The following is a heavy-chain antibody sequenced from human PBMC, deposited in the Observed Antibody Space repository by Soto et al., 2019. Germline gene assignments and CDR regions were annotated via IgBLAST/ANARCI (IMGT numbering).Heavy chain of an antibody. CDR2: TNPNSGGT. V-gene: IGHV1-2*04. D-gene: IGHD3-10*01. J-gene: IGHJ5*02. Sequence: ASVKVSCKASGYTFTGYYMHWVRQAPGQGLERMGWTNPNSGGTNYAQKFQGWVTMTRDTSISTAYVELSRLRSDDTAVYYCARESRGSGSYLARWFDPWGQGTLVTVSS. CDR1: GYTFTGYY. CDR3: ARESRGSGSYLARWFDP.